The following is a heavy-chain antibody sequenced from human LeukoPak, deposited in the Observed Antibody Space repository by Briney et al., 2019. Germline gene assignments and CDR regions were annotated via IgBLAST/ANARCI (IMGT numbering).Heavy chain of an antibody. Sequence: GRSLRLSCAASGFTFDDYAMHWVRQAPGKGLEWVSGISWDSGSEGYADSVQGRFTISRDNAKNSLYLHMNSLRAEDTALYYCAKDRFRVYTSGYDYWGQGTLVTVSS. D-gene: IGHD3-22*01. CDR1: GFTFDDYA. CDR3: AKDRFRVYTSGYDY. V-gene: IGHV3-9*01. CDR2: ISWDSGSE. J-gene: IGHJ4*02.